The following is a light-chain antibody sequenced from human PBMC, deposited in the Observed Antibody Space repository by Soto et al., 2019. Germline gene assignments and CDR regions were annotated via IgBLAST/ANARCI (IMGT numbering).Light chain of an antibody. Sequence: QSVLTQPPSVSAAPGQKVTLSCSGSNSNIGNNYVSWYQHLPGTAPKLLIYENDKRPSGIPDRFSGSKSGTSATLGITGLQTGDEADYYCGTWDSSLNLSGVFGGGTKVTVL. CDR1: NSNIGNNY. CDR2: END. V-gene: IGLV1-51*02. J-gene: IGLJ3*02. CDR3: GTWDSSLNLSGV.